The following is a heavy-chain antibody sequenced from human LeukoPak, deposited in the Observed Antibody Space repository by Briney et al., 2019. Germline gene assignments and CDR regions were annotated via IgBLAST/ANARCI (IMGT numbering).Heavy chain of an antibody. CDR1: GFTFSSYG. V-gene: IGHV3-30*02. Sequence: GGSLRLSCAASGFTFSSYGMHWVRQAPGKGLEWVAFIRYDGSNKYYTDSVKGRFTISRDNSKNTLYLQMNSLRAEDTVVYYCAKDIVPAAIWGFDYWGQGTLVTVSS. CDR2: IRYDGSNK. D-gene: IGHD2-2*01. J-gene: IGHJ4*02. CDR3: AKDIVPAAIWGFDY.